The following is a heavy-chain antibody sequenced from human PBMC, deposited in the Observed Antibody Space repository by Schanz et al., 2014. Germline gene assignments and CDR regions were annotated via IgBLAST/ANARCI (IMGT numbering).Heavy chain of an antibody. CDR2: IKQDGSEK. D-gene: IGHD2-8*01. Sequence: DVQLVESGGGLVQPGGSLRLSCAASGFSISFHWMSWVRPAPGKGPGWGANIKQDGSEKYYVDSVKGRFTISRDNAKNSLYLQMNGVGAEDTAVYYSARAGCINGACKYGMDVWGQGNTVTV. CDR1: GFSISFHW. CDR3: ARAGCINGACKYGMDV. V-gene: IGHV3-7*01. J-gene: IGHJ6*02.